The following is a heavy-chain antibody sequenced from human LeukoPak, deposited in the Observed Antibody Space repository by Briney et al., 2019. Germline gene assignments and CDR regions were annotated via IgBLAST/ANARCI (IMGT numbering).Heavy chain of an antibody. Sequence: PGGSLRLSCAASGFTFSIYTMNWVRQAPGKGLEWVSYIDSSSSTTYYAHSVKGRFTISRDNAKNSLYLQMNSLRDDDTAVYYCARERALYHGNADFDYWGQGTLVTVSA. CDR1: GFTFSIYT. CDR2: IDSSSSTT. V-gene: IGHV3-48*02. D-gene: IGHD3-10*01. CDR3: ARERALYHGNADFDY. J-gene: IGHJ4*02.